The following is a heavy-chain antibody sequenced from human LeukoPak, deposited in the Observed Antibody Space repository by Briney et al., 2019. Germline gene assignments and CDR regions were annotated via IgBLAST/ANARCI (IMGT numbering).Heavy chain of an antibody. D-gene: IGHD2-2*02. J-gene: IGHJ3*02. CDR1: GFTFSSYA. V-gene: IGHV3-15*01. CDR2: IKSKTDGGTT. CDR3: TTDRSGYCSSTSCYTYAFDI. Sequence: GGSLRLSCAASGFTFSSYAMSWVRQAPGKGLEWVGRIKSKTDGGTTDYAAPVKGRFTISRDDSKNTLYLQMNSLKTEDTAVYYCTTDRSGYCSSTSCYTYAFDIWGQGTMVTVSS.